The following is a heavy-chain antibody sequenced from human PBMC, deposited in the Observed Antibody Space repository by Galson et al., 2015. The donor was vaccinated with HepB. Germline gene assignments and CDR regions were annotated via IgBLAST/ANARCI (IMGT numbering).Heavy chain of an antibody. J-gene: IGHJ2*01. CDR2: INSDGRST. CDR1: GFTLSNKW. Sequence: SLRLSCAASGFTLSNKWLHWVRQAPGKGLVWVSRINSDGRSTKYADSVKGRFTISRDNAKNTLYLRMNSLRAEDTAVYYCARAVRQWDLDYWYFDLWGRGTLVTVSS. V-gene: IGHV3-74*01. CDR3: ARAVRQWDLDYWYFDL. D-gene: IGHD1-26*01.